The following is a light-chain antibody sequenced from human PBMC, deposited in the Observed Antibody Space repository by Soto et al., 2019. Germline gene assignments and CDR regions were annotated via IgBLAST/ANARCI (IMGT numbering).Light chain of an antibody. CDR3: QQHGQWPIT. V-gene: IGKV3-15*01. J-gene: IGKJ5*01. CDR1: QSISSS. CDR2: GVS. Sequence: EVMMKQSPATLSVSPGESATLSCRASQSISSSKLAWYQQNPGQAPRLLLFGVSNRATGIPARFSGSGSGTEFSLTISSLQPEDFATYYCQQHGQWPITFGQGTRLEIK.